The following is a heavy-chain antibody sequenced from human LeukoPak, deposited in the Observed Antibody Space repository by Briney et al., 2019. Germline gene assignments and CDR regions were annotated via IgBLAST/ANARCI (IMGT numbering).Heavy chain of an antibody. V-gene: IGHV4-39*01. CDR3: ARRLGRKFGERFYYYHYMDV. CDR1: GGSISSSSYY. Sequence: SETLSLTCTVSGGSISSSSYYWGWIRQPPGKGLEWIGSMYYIGSTYYNPSLKSRVTISVDTSKNQFSLKLSSVTAADTAVYYCARRLGRKFGERFYYYHYMDVWGKGTTVTISS. D-gene: IGHD3-10*01. CDR2: MYYIGST. J-gene: IGHJ6*03.